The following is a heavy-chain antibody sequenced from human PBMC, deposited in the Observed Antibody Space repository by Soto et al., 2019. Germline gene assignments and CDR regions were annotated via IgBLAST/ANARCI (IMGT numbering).Heavy chain of an antibody. D-gene: IGHD3-3*01. CDR2: ISWNSGSI. J-gene: IGHJ3*02. V-gene: IGHV3-9*01. CDR1: GFTFDDYA. CDR3: AKDRSGYYKDAFDI. Sequence: PGGSLRLSCAASGFTFDDYAMHWVRQAPGKGLEWVSGISWNSGSIGYADSVKGRFTISRDNAKNSLYLQMNSLRAEDTALYYCAKDRSGYYKDAFDIWGQGTMVTVSS.